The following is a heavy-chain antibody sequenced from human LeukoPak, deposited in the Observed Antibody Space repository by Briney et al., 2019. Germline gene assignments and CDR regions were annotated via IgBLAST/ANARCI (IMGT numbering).Heavy chain of an antibody. Sequence: GGSLRLSCAASGFTFSSYSMNWVRQAPGKGLEWVSSISSSSSYIYYADSVKGRFTISRDNAKNSLYLQMNSLRAENTAVYYCARDLLSGYDYWGQGTLVTVSS. D-gene: IGHD3-9*01. CDR2: ISSSSSYI. CDR1: GFTFSSYS. J-gene: IGHJ4*02. V-gene: IGHV3-21*01. CDR3: ARDLLSGYDY.